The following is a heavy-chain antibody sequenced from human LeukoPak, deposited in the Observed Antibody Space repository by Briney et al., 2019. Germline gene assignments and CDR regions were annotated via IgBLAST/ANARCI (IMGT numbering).Heavy chain of an antibody. CDR2: MSSDGRNK. CDR1: GFTFSTYG. J-gene: IGHJ4*02. Sequence: GRSLRLSCAASGFTFSTYGMHWVRQAPGKGLEWVAVMSSDGRNKYYADSVKGRFTISRDNSKNTVYLQMNSLRTEDTAVYYCARGTGSGSYIIDYGGQGILVTVSS. D-gene: IGHD3-10*01. CDR3: ARGTGSGSYIIDY. V-gene: IGHV3-30*03.